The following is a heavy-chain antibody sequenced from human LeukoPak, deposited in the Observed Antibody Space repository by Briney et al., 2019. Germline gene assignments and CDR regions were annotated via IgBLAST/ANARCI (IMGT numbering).Heavy chain of an antibody. D-gene: IGHD2-2*01. V-gene: IGHV3-21*01. J-gene: IGHJ3*02. Sequence: GGSLRLSCAASGFTFSSYSMNWVRQAPGKGLEWVSSISSSSSYIYYADSVKGRFTISRDNAKNSLYLQMNSLRAEDKAVYYCARAAAADAFDIWGQGTMVTVSS. CDR1: GFTFSSYS. CDR2: ISSSSSYI. CDR3: ARAAAADAFDI.